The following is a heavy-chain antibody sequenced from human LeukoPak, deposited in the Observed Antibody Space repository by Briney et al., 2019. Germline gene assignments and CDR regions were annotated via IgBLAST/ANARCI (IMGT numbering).Heavy chain of an antibody. CDR2: INHSGST. CDR1: GGSFSGYY. V-gene: IGHV4-34*01. CDR3: ARDASGGYFDL. D-gene: IGHD2-2*01. Sequence: SETLSLTCAVYGGSFSGYYWSWIRQPPGKGLEWIGEINHSGSTNYNPSLKSRVTISVDTSKNQFSLKLSSVTAADTAVYYCARDASGGYFDLWGRGTLVTVSS. J-gene: IGHJ2*01.